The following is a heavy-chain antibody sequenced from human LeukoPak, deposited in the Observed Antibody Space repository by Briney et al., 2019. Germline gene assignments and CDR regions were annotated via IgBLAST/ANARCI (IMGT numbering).Heavy chain of an antibody. J-gene: IGHJ3*02. V-gene: IGHV5-51*03. Sequence: GESLKISCEGSGYSFTSYWIGWVRQMPGKALEWIRIIDPRDSDTSYSHSFQGQVTISVDKSISTAYLQWSSLEASDTAMYYCARRVLSDAFDIWGQGTMVTVSS. CDR2: IDPRDSDT. CDR1: GYSFTSYW. D-gene: IGHD2-2*01. CDR3: ARRVLSDAFDI.